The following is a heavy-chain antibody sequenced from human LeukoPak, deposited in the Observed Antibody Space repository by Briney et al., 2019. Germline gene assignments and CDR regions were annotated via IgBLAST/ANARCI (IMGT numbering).Heavy chain of an antibody. Sequence: GGSLRLSCAASGFTVSSNYMSWVRQAPGKGLECVSVIYSGGNTYYADSVKGRFTISRNNSKNTLYLQMNSLRAKDTAVYYCANRKKRDGYNSDAFDIWGQGTMVTVSS. V-gene: IGHV3-66*01. J-gene: IGHJ3*02. CDR1: GFTVSSNY. D-gene: IGHD5-24*01. CDR2: IYSGGNT. CDR3: ANRKKRDGYNSDAFDI.